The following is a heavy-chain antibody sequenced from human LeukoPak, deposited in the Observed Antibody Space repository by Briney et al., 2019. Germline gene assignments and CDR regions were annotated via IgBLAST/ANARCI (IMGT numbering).Heavy chain of an antibody. J-gene: IGHJ5*02. Sequence: GGSLRLSCAASGFTSSDYYMSWIRQAPGKGLEWVSYISSSGSTIYYADSVKGRFTISRDNAKNSLYLQMNSLRAEDTAVYYCARDPTRYYDILTGQNWFDPWGQGTLVTVSS. V-gene: IGHV3-11*01. CDR2: ISSSGSTI. CDR3: ARDPTRYYDILTGQNWFDP. D-gene: IGHD3-9*01. CDR1: GFTSSDYY.